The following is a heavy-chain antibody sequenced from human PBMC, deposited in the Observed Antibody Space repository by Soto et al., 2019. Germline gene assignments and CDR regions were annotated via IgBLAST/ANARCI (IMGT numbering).Heavy chain of an antibody. V-gene: IGHV1-69*13. CDR1: GSTFGSYA. Sequence: SVKVSCKASGSTFGSYAISWGRQAPGQGLEWMGGIIPIVGTANYAQKFQGRVTITADESTSTAYMELSSLRSEDTAVYYCARRYYYDQGWFDPWGQGTLVTVSS. J-gene: IGHJ5*02. CDR3: ARRYYYDQGWFDP. CDR2: IIPIVGTA. D-gene: IGHD3-22*01.